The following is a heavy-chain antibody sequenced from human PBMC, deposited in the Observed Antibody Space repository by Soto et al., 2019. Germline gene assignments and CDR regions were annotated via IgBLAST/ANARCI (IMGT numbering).Heavy chain of an antibody. CDR2: IYYSGST. Sequence: SETLSLTCTVSGGSISSSSYYWGWIRQPPGKGLEWIGSIYYSGSTYYNPSLKSRVTISVDTSKNQFSLKLSSVTAADTAVYYCPRYSLALVGATNWFDPWGHGTLVTVSS. CDR1: GGSISSSSYY. CDR3: PRYSLALVGATNWFDP. J-gene: IGHJ5*02. D-gene: IGHD1-26*01. V-gene: IGHV4-39*01.